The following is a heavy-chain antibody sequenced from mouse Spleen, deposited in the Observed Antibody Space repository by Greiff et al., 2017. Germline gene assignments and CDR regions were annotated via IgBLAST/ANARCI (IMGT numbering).Heavy chain of an antibody. V-gene: IGHV1-64*01. CDR3: ATLLYYYDGSLDY. Sequence: QVQLQQPGAELVKPGASVKLSCKASGYTFTSYWMHWVKQRPGQGLEWIGMIHPNSGSTNYNEKFKSKATLTVDKSSSTAYMQLSSLTSEDSAVYYCATLLYYYDGSLDYWGQGTTLTVSS. CDR2: IHPNSGST. J-gene: IGHJ2*01. CDR1: GYTFTSYW. D-gene: IGHD1-1*01.